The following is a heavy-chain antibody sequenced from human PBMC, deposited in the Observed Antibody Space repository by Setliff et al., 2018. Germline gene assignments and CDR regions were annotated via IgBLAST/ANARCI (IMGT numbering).Heavy chain of an antibody. Sequence: GESLKISCKASGYSFTTYWIAWVRQMPGKGLEWMGVIYPGDYDTSYSPSFQGRVTISVDKFINTAYLQWSSLKASDTAMYYCARSGNQVGGDYWGQGTLVTVS. CDR1: GYSFTTYW. D-gene: IGHD1-26*01. CDR3: ARSGNQVGGDY. CDR2: IYPGDYDT. J-gene: IGHJ4*02. V-gene: IGHV5-51*01.